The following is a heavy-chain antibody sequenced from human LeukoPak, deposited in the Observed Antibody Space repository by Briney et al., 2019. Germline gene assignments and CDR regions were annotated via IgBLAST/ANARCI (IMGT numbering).Heavy chain of an antibody. Sequence: SQTLSLTCAVSGGSISSGGYSWSWIRQPPGKGLEWIGYIYHSGSTNYNPSLKSRVTISVDTSKNQFSLKLSSVTAADTAVYYCASGSGSYYGFWLDYWGQGTLVTVSS. CDR3: ASGSGSYYGFWLDY. CDR2: IYHSGST. CDR1: GGSISSGGYS. D-gene: IGHD1-26*01. V-gene: IGHV4-30-2*02. J-gene: IGHJ4*02.